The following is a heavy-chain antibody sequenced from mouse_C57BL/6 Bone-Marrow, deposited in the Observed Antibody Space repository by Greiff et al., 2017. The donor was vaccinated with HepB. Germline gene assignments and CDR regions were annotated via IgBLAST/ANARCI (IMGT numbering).Heavy chain of an antibody. Sequence: QVHVKQSGAELAKPGASVKLSCKASGYTFTSYWMHWVKQRPGQGLEWIGYINPSSGYTKYNQKFKDKATLTADKSSSTAYMQLSSLTYEDSAVYYCARDYYGHYFDYWGQGTTLTVSS. CDR3: ARDYYGHYFDY. CDR2: INPSSGYT. D-gene: IGHD1-2*01. J-gene: IGHJ2*01. CDR1: GYTFTSYW. V-gene: IGHV1-7*01.